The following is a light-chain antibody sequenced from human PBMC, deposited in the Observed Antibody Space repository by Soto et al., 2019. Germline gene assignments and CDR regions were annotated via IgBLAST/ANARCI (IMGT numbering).Light chain of an antibody. J-gene: IGKJ5*01. CDR2: WAS. CDR1: QSVLYSSNNKNY. CDR3: QQDYSTPPIT. Sequence: DSVITQSPDALTLSMGERATMNCKSSQSVLYSSNNKNYLAWYQQTPGQPPKLLIYWASTRESGVPDRFSGSGSGTNFTLTISILQAEDVAVYYCQQDYSTPPITFCHVTRLEIK. V-gene: IGKV4-1*01.